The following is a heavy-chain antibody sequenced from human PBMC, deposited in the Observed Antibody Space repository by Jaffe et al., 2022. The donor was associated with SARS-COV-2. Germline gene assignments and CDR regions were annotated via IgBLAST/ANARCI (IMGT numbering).Heavy chain of an antibody. CDR3: AREQLVSGDSCYAY. V-gene: IGHV1-3*01. CDR1: GYTFSNYA. J-gene: IGHJ4*02. D-gene: IGHD2-15*01. CDR2: INAGDGNT. Sequence: QVQLVQSGAEVKKPGASVKVSCKASGYTFSNYAMHWVRQAPGQRLEWMAWINAGDGNTKYSQKFQGRVTITRDTSASTVYMALSSLRYEDTALYYCAREQLVSGDSCYAYWGQGTLVTVSS.